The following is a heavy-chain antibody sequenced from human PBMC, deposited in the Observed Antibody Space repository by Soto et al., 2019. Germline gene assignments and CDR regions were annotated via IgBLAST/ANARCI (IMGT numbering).Heavy chain of an antibody. CDR2: IWYDGSNK. V-gene: IGHV3-33*01. CDR3: ARVYLPRYYGMDV. CDR1: GFTFSSYG. J-gene: IGHJ6*02. Sequence: GGSLRLSCAASGFTFSSYGMHWVRQAPGKGLEWVAVIWYDGSNKYYADSVKGRFTISRDNSKNTLYLQMNSLRAEDTAVYYCARVYLPRYYGMDVWGQGTTVTVSS.